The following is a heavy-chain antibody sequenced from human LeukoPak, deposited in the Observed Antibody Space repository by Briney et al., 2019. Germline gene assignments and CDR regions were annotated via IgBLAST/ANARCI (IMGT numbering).Heavy chain of an antibody. CDR3: AKDGGLWVSAHWGDS. CDR2: ITTSDGNT. V-gene: IGHV3-23*01. J-gene: IGHJ4*02. CDR1: GFTFSSYT. D-gene: IGHD7-27*01. Sequence: GGSLRLSCAASGFTFSSYTMSWVRQAPGKGLEWVSTITTSDGNTYYADPVKGRFTVSRDNSKNTLFLQMNSLRAEDTAVYYCAKDGGLWVSAHWGDSWGRGTLVTVSS.